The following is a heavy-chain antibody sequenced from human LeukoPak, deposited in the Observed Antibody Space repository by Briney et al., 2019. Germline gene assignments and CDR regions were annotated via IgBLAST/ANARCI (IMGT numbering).Heavy chain of an antibody. Sequence: SETLSLTCTVSGGSISSDSWNWIRQPAGKGLEWIGRIYASGSTNYNPSLKSRVTMSIDTSKNQFSLQLTSVTAADTAVYYCARVVVVPAAKESDYWGQGTLVTVSS. J-gene: IGHJ4*02. CDR1: GGSISSDS. V-gene: IGHV4-4*07. D-gene: IGHD2-2*01. CDR3: ARVVVVPAAKESDY. CDR2: IYASGST.